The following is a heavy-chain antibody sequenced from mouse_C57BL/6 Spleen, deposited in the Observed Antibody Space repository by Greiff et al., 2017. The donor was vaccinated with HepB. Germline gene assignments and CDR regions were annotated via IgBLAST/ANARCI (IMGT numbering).Heavy chain of an antibody. V-gene: IGHV6-3*01. CDR2: IRLKSDNYAT. J-gene: IGHJ4*01. D-gene: IGHD2-2*01. CDR1: GFTFSNYW. CDR3: TVYYGYDGGYYYAMDY. Sequence: EVKLQESGGGLVQPGGSMKLSCVASGFTFSNYWMNWVRQSPEKGLEWVAQIRLKSDNYATHYAESVKGRFTISRDDSKSSVYLQMNNLRAEDTGIYYCTVYYGYDGGYYYAMDYWGQGTSVTVSS.